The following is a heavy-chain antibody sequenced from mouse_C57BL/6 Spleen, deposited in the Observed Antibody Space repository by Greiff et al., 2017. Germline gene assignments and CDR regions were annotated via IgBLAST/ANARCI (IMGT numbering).Heavy chain of an antibody. V-gene: IGHV5-17*01. Sequence: EVQRVESGGGLVKPGGSLKLSCAASGFTFSDYGMHWVRQAPEKGLEWVAYISSGSSTIYYADTVKGRFTTSRDNAKNTLFLQMTSLRSEDAAMYYCAYGYDGTWFAYWGQGTLVTVSA. CDR3: AYGYDGTWFAY. CDR1: GFTFSDYG. CDR2: ISSGSSTI. D-gene: IGHD2-2*01. J-gene: IGHJ3*01.